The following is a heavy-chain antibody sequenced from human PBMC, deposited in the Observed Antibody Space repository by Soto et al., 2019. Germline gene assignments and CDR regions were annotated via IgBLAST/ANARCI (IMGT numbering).Heavy chain of an antibody. Sequence: QVQFVQSGAEVKKPGASVKVSCKASGYTFSSYVLHWVRQAPGQRLEWMGWINAGNGDVKYSQNFQGRVTISRDTSASTDYMELSSLRSEDTAVYFCARGYGGNSRFDPWGQGTLVTVSS. D-gene: IGHD3-10*01. J-gene: IGHJ5*02. CDR3: ARGYGGNSRFDP. V-gene: IGHV1-3*01. CDR1: GYTFSSYV. CDR2: INAGNGDV.